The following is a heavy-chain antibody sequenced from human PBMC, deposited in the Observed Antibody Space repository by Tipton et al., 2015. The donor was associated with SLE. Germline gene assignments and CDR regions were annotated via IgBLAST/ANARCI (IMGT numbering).Heavy chain of an antibody. J-gene: IGHJ5*02. CDR1: RGSFIGYY. Sequence: TLSLTCAVYRGSFIGYYWTWIRQPPGKGLEWIGEINHSGSTNYNPSLKSRVTISVVTSKNQFSLKLSSVTAADTAVYYCARVFMVRGAPAWFDPWGQGTLVTVSS. CDR3: ARVFMVRGAPAWFDP. V-gene: IGHV4-34*01. CDR2: INHSGST. D-gene: IGHD3-10*01.